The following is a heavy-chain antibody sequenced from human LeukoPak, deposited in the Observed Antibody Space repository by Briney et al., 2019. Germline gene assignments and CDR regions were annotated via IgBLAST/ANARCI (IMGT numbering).Heavy chain of an antibody. CDR1: GGTFSSYA. J-gene: IGHJ4*02. CDR2: IIPIFGTA. CDR3: ASDSSSWYNVRDY. D-gene: IGHD6-13*01. Sequence: SVKVSCKASGGTFSSYAISWVRQAPGQGLEWMGGIIPIFGTANYAQKFQGRVTITADESTSTAYVELSSLRSEDTAVYYCASDSSSWYNVRDYWGQGTLVTVSS. V-gene: IGHV1-69*13.